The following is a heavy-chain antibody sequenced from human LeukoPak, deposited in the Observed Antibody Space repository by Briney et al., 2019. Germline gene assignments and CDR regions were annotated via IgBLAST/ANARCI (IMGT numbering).Heavy chain of an antibody. J-gene: IGHJ4*02. V-gene: IGHV4-34*01. CDR1: GGSFGGHY. Sequence: PSETLSLTCAVYGGSFGGHYWTWIRQAPGKGLEWIGESTHTGSTNYNPSLKSRVTISVDTSKNQFSLKLTSVSAADTAAYHCARGRTGAAALDFWGPGTLVTVSS. CDR3: ARGRTGAAALDF. CDR2: STHTGST. D-gene: IGHD2-2*01.